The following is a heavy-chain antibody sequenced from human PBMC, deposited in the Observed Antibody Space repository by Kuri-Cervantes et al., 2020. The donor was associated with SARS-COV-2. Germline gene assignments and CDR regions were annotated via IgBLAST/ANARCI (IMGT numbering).Heavy chain of an antibody. V-gene: IGHV3-53*01. CDR3: ARDRSGRTNASLRLDYFDY. CDR2: IYSGGST. J-gene: IGHJ4*02. CDR1: GFTVSSNY. D-gene: IGHD2-8*01. Sequence: GGSLRLSCAASGFTVSSNYMSWVRQAPGKGLEWVSVIYSGGSTYYADSVKGRFTISRDNSKNTLYLQMNSLRAEDTAVYYCARDRSGRTNASLRLDYFDYWGWGTLVTVSS.